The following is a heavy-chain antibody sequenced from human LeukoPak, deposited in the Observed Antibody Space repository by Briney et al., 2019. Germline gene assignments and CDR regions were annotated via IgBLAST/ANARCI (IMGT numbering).Heavy chain of an antibody. D-gene: IGHD1/OR15-1a*01. J-gene: IGHJ6*02. V-gene: IGHV3-23*01. CDR3: GRIAINANNGMDV. Sequence: GGSLRLSCAASGFTFSTYAMSWVRQAPGKGLEWVSTISGKTGSTYYADSVKGRFTISRDNSENTLYLQMNSLRAEDTAVYYCGRIAINANNGMDVWGQGTTVTVSS. CDR2: ISGKTGST. CDR1: GFTFSTYA.